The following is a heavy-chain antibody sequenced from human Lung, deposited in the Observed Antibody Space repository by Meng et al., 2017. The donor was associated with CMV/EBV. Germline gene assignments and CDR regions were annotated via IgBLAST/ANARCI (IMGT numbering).Heavy chain of an antibody. Sequence: GGSLRLYCAASGFNFDDYAMSWVRQVPGKGLEWVSGINWNGGSTRYVDSVKGRFTISRDNAKNSLYLQMNSLRAEDTAFYYCARVWQQLEYYFDYWGKGSLVTVSS. CDR1: GFNFDDYA. D-gene: IGHD6-13*01. CDR3: ARVWQQLEYYFDY. J-gene: IGHJ4*02. V-gene: IGHV3-20*04. CDR2: INWNGGST.